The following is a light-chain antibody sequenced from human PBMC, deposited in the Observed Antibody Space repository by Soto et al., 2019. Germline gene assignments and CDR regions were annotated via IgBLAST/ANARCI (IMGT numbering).Light chain of an antibody. V-gene: IGLV2-23*01. J-gene: IGLJ1*01. CDR3: CSYAGSSTYV. CDR2: EGS. Sequence: QSVLTQPASVSGSPGQSITISCTGTSSDVGSYNLVSWYQQHPGKAPKLMIYEGSKRPSGVSNRFSGSKSGNTASLTISGLQAEHEADDYCCSYAGSSTYVFGTGTKVTVL. CDR1: SSDVGSYNL.